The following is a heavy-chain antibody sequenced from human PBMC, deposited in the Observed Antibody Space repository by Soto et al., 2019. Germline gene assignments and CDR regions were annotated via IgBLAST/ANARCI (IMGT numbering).Heavy chain of an antibody. D-gene: IGHD6-13*01. J-gene: IGHJ3*02. CDR3: ARVRPYAAAVPGPAFEI. Sequence: QVQLVQSGVEVKKPGSSVKVSCKASGGTFSSYAISWVRQAPGQGLEWMGGIIPIFGTTNYAKKFQGRVTTPADETTSTAYMELTSLRSEDTGVYYCARVRPYAAAVPGPAFEIWGQGTRVTVSS. CDR1: GGTFSSYA. CDR2: IIPIFGTT. V-gene: IGHV1-69*12.